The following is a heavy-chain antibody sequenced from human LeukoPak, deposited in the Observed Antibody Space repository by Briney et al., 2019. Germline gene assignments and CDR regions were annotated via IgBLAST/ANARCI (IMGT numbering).Heavy chain of an antibody. J-gene: IGHJ5*02. CDR1: GFTFSSYS. V-gene: IGHV3-21*01. Sequence: GGSLRLSCAASGFTFSSYSMNWVRQAPGKGLEWVSSISSSSSYIYYAGSVKGRFTISRDNAKNSLYLQMNSLRAEDTAVYYCARPLTYCSGGSCSNWFDPWGQGTLVTVSS. CDR3: ARPLTYCSGGSCSNWFDP. D-gene: IGHD2-15*01. CDR2: ISSSSSYI.